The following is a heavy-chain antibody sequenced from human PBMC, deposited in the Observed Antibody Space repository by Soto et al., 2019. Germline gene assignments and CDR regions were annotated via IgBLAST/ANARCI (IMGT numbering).Heavy chain of an antibody. V-gene: IGHV1-18*01. CDR1: GYAFSGYR. D-gene: IGHD2-8*01. Sequence: QVQLVQSGAEMKQPGATVKVSCKTSGYAFSGYRLSWVRQGPGQGLEWMGWISGYNGYTDYAQKFQGRVTMTTDTPTSTAYMELRSLRSDDTAVYYCARDLGPPNWFDSWGQGTLGTVSS. CDR3: ARDLGPPNWFDS. J-gene: IGHJ5*01. CDR2: ISGYNGYT.